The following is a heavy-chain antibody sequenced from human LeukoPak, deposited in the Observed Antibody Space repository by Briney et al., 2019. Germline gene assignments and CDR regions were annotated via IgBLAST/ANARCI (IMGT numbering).Heavy chain of an antibody. J-gene: IGHJ4*02. V-gene: IGHV4-31*03. CDR2: IYYSGST. D-gene: IGHD6-19*01. Sequence: SQTLSLTCTVSGGSISSGGYYWSWIRQHPGKGLEWIGYIYYSGSTYYNPSLKSRVTISVDTSKNQFSLKLSSVTAADTAVYYCARARRPSSGWYPFYFDYWGQGTLVTVSS. CDR3: ARARRPSSGWYPFYFDY. CDR1: GGSISSGGYY.